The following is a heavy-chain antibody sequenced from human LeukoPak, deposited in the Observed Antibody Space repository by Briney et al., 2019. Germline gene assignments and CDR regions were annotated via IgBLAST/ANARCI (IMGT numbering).Heavy chain of an antibody. J-gene: IGHJ4*02. V-gene: IGHV4-30-4*01. Sequence: PSETLSLTCTLSGGSISSGDYYWSWIRQPPGKGLEWIGYMYYSGSTPYNPSLKSRVTISIDTSKHQFSLKLSSVTAAHTAVFYCARAPLGYCSGGTCKRYFDYWGQGTLVTVSS. CDR1: GGSISSGDYY. CDR3: ARAPLGYCSGGTCKRYFDY. D-gene: IGHD2-15*01. CDR2: MYYSGST.